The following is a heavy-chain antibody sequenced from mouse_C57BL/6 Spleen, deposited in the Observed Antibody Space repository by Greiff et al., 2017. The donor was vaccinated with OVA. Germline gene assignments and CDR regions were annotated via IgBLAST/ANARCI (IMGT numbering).Heavy chain of an antibody. Sequence: QVQLQQSGPGLVQPSQSLSITCTVSGFSLTSYGVHWVRQSPGKGLEWLGVIWSGGSTDYNAAFISRLSISKDNSKSQVFFKMNSLRADDTAIYYCARKFYDGYYGLYAMDYWGQGTSVTVSS. J-gene: IGHJ4*01. CDR3: ARKFYDGYYGLYAMDY. V-gene: IGHV2-2*01. CDR1: GFSLTSYG. D-gene: IGHD2-3*01. CDR2: IWSGGST.